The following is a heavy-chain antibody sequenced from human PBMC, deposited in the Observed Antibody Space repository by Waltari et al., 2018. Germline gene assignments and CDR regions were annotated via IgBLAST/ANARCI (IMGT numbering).Heavy chain of an antibody. CDR2: TSASSGST. J-gene: IGHJ4*02. CDR1: GFIFRSFA. Sequence: EVQLLESGGGLVQRGGSLSLSCAVSGFIFRSFAMCWVRHTPGKGLEWVAGTSASSGSTYYADSVQGRFTISRDNSKKRVFLQMNSLRAEDTATYYCTKMRRNLPRDIIDNWGQGTQVIIAS. CDR3: TKMRRNLPRDIIDN. V-gene: IGHV3-23*01.